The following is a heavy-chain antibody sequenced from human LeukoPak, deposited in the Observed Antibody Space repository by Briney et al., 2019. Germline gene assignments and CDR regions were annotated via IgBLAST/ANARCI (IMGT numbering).Heavy chain of an antibody. D-gene: IGHD3-10*01. V-gene: IGHV1-18*01. Sequence: ASVKVSCKASGYTFTSYGISWVRQAPGQGLEWMGWISAYNGNTNYAQKLQGRVTMTTDTSTSTAYMELRSLRSDDTAVYYCATGGIKMNYYGSGSYYDYWGQGTLVTVSS. CDR2: ISAYNGNT. CDR3: ATGGIKMNYYGSGSYYDY. CDR1: GYTFTSYG. J-gene: IGHJ4*02.